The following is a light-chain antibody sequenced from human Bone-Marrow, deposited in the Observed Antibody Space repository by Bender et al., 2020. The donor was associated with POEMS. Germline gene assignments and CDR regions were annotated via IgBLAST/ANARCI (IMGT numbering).Light chain of an antibody. J-gene: IGLJ1*01. V-gene: IGLV2-23*02. CDR3: CSYADSSTLV. Sequence: QSALTQPASVSGSPGQSVTISCTGTSSDVGGYNSVSWYQQHPGKAPKLMIYAVTKRPSGVSTRFSGSKSGNTASLTISGLQAEDEADYYCCSYADSSTLVLGTGTKVTVL. CDR1: SSDVGGYNS. CDR2: AVT.